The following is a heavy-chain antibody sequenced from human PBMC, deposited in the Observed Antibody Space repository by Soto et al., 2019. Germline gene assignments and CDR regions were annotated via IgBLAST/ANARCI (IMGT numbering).Heavy chain of an antibody. CDR3: ARDHYYYDSSGYYYGWGRASDI. Sequence: QVQLVESGGGLVKPGGSLRLSCAASVFTFSDYYMSWIRQAPGKGLEWVSYISSSGSTIYYADSVKGRFTISRDNAKNSLYLQMNSLRAEDTAVYYCARDHYYYDSSGYYYGWGRASDIWGQGTMVTVSS. D-gene: IGHD3-22*01. CDR2: ISSSGSTI. V-gene: IGHV3-11*01. CDR1: VFTFSDYY. J-gene: IGHJ3*02.